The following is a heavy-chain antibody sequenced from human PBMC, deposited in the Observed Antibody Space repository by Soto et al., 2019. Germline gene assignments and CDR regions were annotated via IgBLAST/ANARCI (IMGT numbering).Heavy chain of an antibody. V-gene: IGHV4-59*01. CDR1: VGTIISSF. CDR3: ARGHRAMEYYYYYGMDV. J-gene: IGHJ6*02. Sequence: SWTLSLTCSSSVGTIISSFWSWILQHPGKELEWIGYISYSGSTTYNPSLKSRISLSVDTSKNQFSLRVASVTAADTAVYYCARGHRAMEYYYYYGMDVWGQGTTVTVSS. D-gene: IGHD5-18*01. CDR2: ISYSGST.